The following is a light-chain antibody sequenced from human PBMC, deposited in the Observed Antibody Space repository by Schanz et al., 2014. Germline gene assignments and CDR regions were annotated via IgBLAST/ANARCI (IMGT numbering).Light chain of an antibody. CDR2: GAS. CDR3: QHYGSSLWT. V-gene: IGKV3-20*01. CDR1: QSVSSSY. J-gene: IGKJ1*01. Sequence: EIVLTQSPATLSLSPGERATLSCRASQSVSSSYLAWYQQKPGQAPRVLIYGASIRASGIPDRFSGSGYGTDFSLTITRLEPEDFAVYYCQHYGSSLWTFGQGTKVEIQ.